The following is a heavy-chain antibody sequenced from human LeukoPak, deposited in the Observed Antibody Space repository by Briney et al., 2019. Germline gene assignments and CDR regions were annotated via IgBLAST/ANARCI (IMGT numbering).Heavy chain of an antibody. V-gene: IGHV3-23*01. CDR1: RFTFTSYA. CDR2: ICGSGDTT. Sequence: PGGSLRLSCAASRFTFTSYAMTWVRQAPGKGLEWVSVICGSGDTTYYADSVKGRLTISRDTSTNTLYLQLNSLRAEDTALYFCAKGTSNSCYSSLDYWGQGTLVSVSS. D-gene: IGHD2-15*01. CDR3: AKGTSNSCYSSLDY. J-gene: IGHJ4*02.